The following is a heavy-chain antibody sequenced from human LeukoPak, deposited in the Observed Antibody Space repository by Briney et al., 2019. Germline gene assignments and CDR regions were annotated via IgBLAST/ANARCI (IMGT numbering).Heavy chain of an antibody. CDR1: GGSISSSSDY. CDR3: ARESVTSLDYYYYYMDV. CDR2: IFYSGST. D-gene: IGHD2-21*02. J-gene: IGHJ6*03. V-gene: IGHV4-39*07. Sequence: SETLSLTCTVSGGSISSSSDYWGWVRQPPGKGLEWIGTIFYSGSTYYNPSLKSRVTISVDPSKNQFSLRLSSVTAADTAVYYCARESVTSLDYYYYYMDVWGKGTTVTVSS.